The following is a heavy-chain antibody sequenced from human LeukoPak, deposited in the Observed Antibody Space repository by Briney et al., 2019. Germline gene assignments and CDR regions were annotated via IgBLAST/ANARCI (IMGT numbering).Heavy chain of an antibody. CDR2: IYPGDSDT. J-gene: IGHJ6*03. CDR1: GYSFTSYW. D-gene: IGHD5-12*01. CDR3: ARLRAVATRDYYYYYYYMDV. V-gene: IGHV5-51*01. Sequence: GESLKISCKGSGYSFTSYWIGWVRQMPGKGLEWMGIIYPGDSDTRYSPSFQGQVTISADKSISTAYLQWSSLKASDTAMYYCARLRAVATRDYYYYYYYMDVWGKGTTVTVSS.